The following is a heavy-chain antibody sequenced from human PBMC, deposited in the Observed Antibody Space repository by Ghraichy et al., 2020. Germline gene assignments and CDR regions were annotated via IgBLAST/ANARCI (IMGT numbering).Heavy chain of an antibody. Sequence: GGSRRLSCVASGFTFSSYSMNWVRQAPGKGLEWVSYISSDSTTIYYADSVKGRFTISRDNAKNSLYLQMNSLRDEGTAVYYCARSQFCSSTSCSFYYYYGMDVWGQGTTVTVSS. CDR1: GFTFSSYS. CDR3: ARSQFCSSTSCSFYYYYGMDV. J-gene: IGHJ6*02. V-gene: IGHV3-48*02. D-gene: IGHD2-2*01. CDR2: ISSDSTTI.